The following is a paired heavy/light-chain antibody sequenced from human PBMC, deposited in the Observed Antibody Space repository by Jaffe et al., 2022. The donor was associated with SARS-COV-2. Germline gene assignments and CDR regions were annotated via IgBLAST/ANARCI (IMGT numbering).Heavy chain of an antibody. CDR3: ARGRTMGLSLWFDL. Sequence: EVQLLESGGGLIQPGGSLTLSCAASGFILSNFPMNWVRQTPGKGLEWVGNVSGSGHSTSYADSVRGRFSITSDNSKNTLFLQMNTLRGDDTAVYYCARGRTMGLSLWFDLWGQGALVTVSS. CDR1: GFILSNFP. J-gene: IGHJ5*02. D-gene: IGHD1-26*01. CDR2: VSGSGHST. V-gene: IGHV3-23*01.
Light chain of an antibody. J-gene: IGLJ7*01. CDR1: SSNIENNY. Sequence: QSVLTQTPSVSAAPGQKVTISCSGSSSNIENNYVSWYQQFPGTAPKLLMYETDQRPSGIPDRFSGSKSGTSATLGITGLQTGDEADYYCGTWDRSLSIFVFGGGTQLTVL. V-gene: IGLV1-51*02. CDR3: GTWDRSLSIFV. CDR2: ETD.